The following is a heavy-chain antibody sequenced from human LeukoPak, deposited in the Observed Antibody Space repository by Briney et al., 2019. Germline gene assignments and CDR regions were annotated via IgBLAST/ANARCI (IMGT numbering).Heavy chain of an antibody. Sequence: GGSLRLSCAASGFTFSSYAMHWVRQAPGKGLEWVAVISYDGSNKYYADSVKGRFTISRDNSKNTLYLQMNSLRAEDTAVYYCARDISSSFDYWGQGTLVTVSS. J-gene: IGHJ4*02. V-gene: IGHV3-30-3*01. CDR2: ISYDGSNK. D-gene: IGHD2-2*01. CDR3: ARDISSSFDY. CDR1: GFTFSSYA.